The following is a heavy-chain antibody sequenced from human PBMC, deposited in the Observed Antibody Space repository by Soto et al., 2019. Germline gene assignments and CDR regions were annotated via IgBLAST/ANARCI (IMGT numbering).Heavy chain of an antibody. V-gene: IGHV4-30-4*01. D-gene: IGHD6-13*01. CDR1: AGYIGSGNYF. J-gene: IGHJ4*02. CDR2: IYYSGTA. CDR3: ASRQQQVALVDS. Sequence: QVQLQESGPGLVKPSQTLSLTCNVTAGYIGSGNYFWSWIRQPPGKSLEWIGHIYYSGTAFYNPSLKSRVTISVDASKNQFSLKLTSVTAADTAIYYCASRQQQVALVDSWGQGTLVTVSS.